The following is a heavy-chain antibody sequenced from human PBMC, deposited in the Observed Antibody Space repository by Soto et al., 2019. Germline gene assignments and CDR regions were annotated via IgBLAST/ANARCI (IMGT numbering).Heavy chain of an antibody. V-gene: IGHV4-31*03. D-gene: IGHD5-18*01. J-gene: IGHJ4*02. CDR3: ARDSGDVDTAMAYFDY. CDR1: GGSISSGGYY. CDR2: IYYSGST. Sequence: TLSLTCTVSGGSISSGGYYWSWIRQHPGKGLEWIGYIYYSGSTYYNPSLKSRVTISVDTSKNQFSLKLSSVTAADTAVYYCARDSGDVDTAMAYFDYWGQGTLVTVSS.